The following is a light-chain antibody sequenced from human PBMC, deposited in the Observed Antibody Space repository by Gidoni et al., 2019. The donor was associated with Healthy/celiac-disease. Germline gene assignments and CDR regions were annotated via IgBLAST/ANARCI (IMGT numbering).Light chain of an antibody. V-gene: IGLV2-14*01. CDR2: EVS. J-gene: IGLJ3*02. Sequence: SALTQPASVSRAPGHSITLSCTRTRRAVVGYNYVSWYQQTPGKAPKLMIYEVSHRPSGVSNRFSCSKSGNTASLTISGLQAEDEAYYYCSSYTSSSTWVFGGGTKLTV. CDR1: RRAVVGYNY. CDR3: SSYTSSSTWV.